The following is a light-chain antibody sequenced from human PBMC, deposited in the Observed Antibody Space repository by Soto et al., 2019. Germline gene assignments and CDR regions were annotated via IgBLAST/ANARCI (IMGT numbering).Light chain of an antibody. J-gene: IGKJ5*01. V-gene: IGKV1-9*01. CDR3: QQVNSYPQT. Sequence: IQLTQSPSSLSATVGDRVTISCRASQGIGTYLAWYQQKPGKAPKLLIYAAFTLHSGVPARFSGSRSGTDFTLTISSLQPEDFATYYCQQVNSYPQTFGQGTRLEIK. CDR1: QGIGTY. CDR2: AAF.